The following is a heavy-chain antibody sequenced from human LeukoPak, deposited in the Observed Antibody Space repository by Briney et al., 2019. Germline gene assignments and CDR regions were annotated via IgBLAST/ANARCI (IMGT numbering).Heavy chain of an antibody. J-gene: IGHJ6*02. CDR3: ARIGYCSGGSCYKDYYYYYYGMDV. CDR2: ISAYNGNT. Sequence: ASVKVSCEASGYTFTSYGISWVRQAPGQGLEWMGWISAYNGNTNYAQKLQGRVTMTTDTSTSTVYMELRSLRSDDTAVYYCARIGYCSGGSCYKDYYYYYYGMDVWGQGTTVNVSS. CDR1: GYTFTSYG. D-gene: IGHD2-15*01. V-gene: IGHV1-18*01.